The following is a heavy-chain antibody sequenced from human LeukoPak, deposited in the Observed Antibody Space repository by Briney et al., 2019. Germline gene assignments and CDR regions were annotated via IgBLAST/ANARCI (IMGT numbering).Heavy chain of an antibody. D-gene: IGHD3-3*01. CDR3: ARDVPYYDFWSGISFDY. Sequence: ASVKVSCKASGYTFTSYGISWVRQAPGQGLEWTGWISAYNGNTNYAQKLQGRVTMTTDTSTSTAYMELRSLRSDDTAVYYCARDVPYYDFWSGISFDYWGQGTLVTVSS. V-gene: IGHV1-18*01. CDR2: ISAYNGNT. CDR1: GYTFTSYG. J-gene: IGHJ4*02.